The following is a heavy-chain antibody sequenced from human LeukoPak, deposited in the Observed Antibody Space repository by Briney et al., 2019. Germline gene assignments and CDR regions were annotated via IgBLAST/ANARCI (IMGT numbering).Heavy chain of an antibody. Sequence: TSETLSLTGTGSGGSISSYYWSWIRQPPGKGLEWIGYIYYSGSTNYNPSLKSRVTISVDTSKNQFSLKLSSVTAADTAVYYCARRRYGDLPFDYWGQGTLVTVSS. CDR3: ARRRYGDLPFDY. CDR2: IYYSGST. J-gene: IGHJ4*02. V-gene: IGHV4-59*08. D-gene: IGHD2-21*01. CDR1: GGSISSYY.